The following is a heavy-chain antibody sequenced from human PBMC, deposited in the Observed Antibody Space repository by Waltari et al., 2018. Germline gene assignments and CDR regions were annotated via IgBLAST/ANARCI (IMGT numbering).Heavy chain of an antibody. CDR1: GFIFSDYY. J-gene: IGHJ6*02. CDR3: ARDDYAGNEDGMDV. D-gene: IGHD3-16*01. Sequence: QVQLVESGGGLVKPGGSLRLSCSASGFIFSDYYMSWIRQAPGKGLEWISHISRRGSTIYYAESVMGRFTISRDNTKNSLYLQMNSLRAEDTAIYYCARDDYAGNEDGMDVWGQGTSVTVSS. CDR2: ISRRGSTI. V-gene: IGHV3-11*04.